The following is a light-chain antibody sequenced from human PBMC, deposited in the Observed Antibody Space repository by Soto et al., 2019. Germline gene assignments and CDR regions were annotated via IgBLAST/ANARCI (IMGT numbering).Light chain of an antibody. J-gene: IGLJ2*01. Sequence: QSVLTQPRSVSGSPGQSVTISCTGTSSDVGGYNYVSWYQQHPGKAPKLMIYDVSKRPSWVPDRFSGSKSGNTASLTISGLQAEDEADYYCCSYAGSYTLGVFGGGTQLTVL. CDR1: SSDVGGYNY. V-gene: IGLV2-11*01. CDR2: DVS. CDR3: CSYAGSYTLGV.